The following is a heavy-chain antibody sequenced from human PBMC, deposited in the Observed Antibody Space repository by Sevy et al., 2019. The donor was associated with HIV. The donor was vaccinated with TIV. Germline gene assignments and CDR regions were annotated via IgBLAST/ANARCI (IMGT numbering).Heavy chain of an antibody. Sequence: GGSLRLSCAASGFTFSSYSMNWVRQAPGKGLEWVSSISSSSSYIYYADSVKGRFTISRDNAKNSLYLQMNSLRAEDTAVYYCARPGGITIFGVVHDYYYGMDVWGQGTTVTVSS. V-gene: IGHV3-21*01. CDR3: ARPGGITIFGVVHDYYYGMDV. CDR2: ISSSSSYI. D-gene: IGHD3-3*01. J-gene: IGHJ6*02. CDR1: GFTFSSYS.